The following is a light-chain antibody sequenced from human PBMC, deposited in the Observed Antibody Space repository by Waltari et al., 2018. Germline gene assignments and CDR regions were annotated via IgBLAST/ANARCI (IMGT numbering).Light chain of an antibody. CDR3: QAWDSSTVV. J-gene: IGLJ1*01. Sequence: SYELTQPPSVSVSPGQTASITCSGDKLGDKYACWYQQKPGQSPVLVIYQDRKRPSGIPERVSGSNSGNTATLTISGTQAMDEADYYCQAWDSSTVVFGTGTKVTVL. V-gene: IGLV3-1*01. CDR1: KLGDKY. CDR2: QDR.